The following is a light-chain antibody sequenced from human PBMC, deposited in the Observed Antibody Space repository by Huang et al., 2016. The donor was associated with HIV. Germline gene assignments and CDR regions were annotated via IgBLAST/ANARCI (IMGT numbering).Light chain of an antibody. CDR2: ATS. CDR1: QGISTS. CDR3: QQLHSYSPLT. J-gene: IGKJ4*01. V-gene: IGKV1-9*01. Sequence: IQLTQSPSSLSASVGDRVTITCRASQGISTSLVWYQQKPGTAPKLLIYATSSLQNGFPSRFTGSGSGTDFTLTISSLQPEDSATYYGQQLHSYSPLTFGGGTKVEIK.